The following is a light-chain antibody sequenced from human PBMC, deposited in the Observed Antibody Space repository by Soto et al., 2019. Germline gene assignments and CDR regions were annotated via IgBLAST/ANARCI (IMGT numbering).Light chain of an antibody. Sequence: EIVMTQSPATLPVSPGERATLSCRASQSVSSNLAWYQHRPGKAPRLLIYSAFTRASGIPARFSGSWSGTEFTLTISSLHLEDFAVYYCQQYNNYPLYTFGQGTKIEIK. J-gene: IGKJ2*01. CDR3: QQYNNYPLYT. V-gene: IGKV3-15*01. CDR1: QSVSSN. CDR2: SAF.